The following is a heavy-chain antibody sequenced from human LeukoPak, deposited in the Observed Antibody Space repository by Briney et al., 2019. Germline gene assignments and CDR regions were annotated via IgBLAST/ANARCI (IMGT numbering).Heavy chain of an antibody. CDR1: GFTFSSYS. CDR2: ISSSSSYI. D-gene: IGHD4-17*01. CDR3: ARESTLTTSVDY. V-gene: IGHV3-21*01. J-gene: IGHJ4*02. Sequence: GGSLRLSCAASGFTFSSYSMNWVRQAPGKGLEGVSSISSSSSYIYYADSVKGRFTISRDNAKNSLYLQMNSLRAEDTAVYYCARESTLTTSVDYWGQGTLVTVSS.